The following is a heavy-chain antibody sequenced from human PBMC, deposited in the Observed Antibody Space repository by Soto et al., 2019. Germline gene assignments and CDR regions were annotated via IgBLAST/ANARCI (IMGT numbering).Heavy chain of an antibody. Sequence: VGSLRLSCAASGFTFSSYSMNWVRQAPGKGLEWVSYISSSSSTIYYADSVKGRFTISRDNAKNSLYLQMNSLRDEDTAVYYCARDVGSGSSTPFYGMDVWGQGTTVTVSS. CDR2: ISSSSSTI. D-gene: IGHD1-26*01. CDR3: ARDVGSGSSTPFYGMDV. CDR1: GFTFSSYS. J-gene: IGHJ6*02. V-gene: IGHV3-48*02.